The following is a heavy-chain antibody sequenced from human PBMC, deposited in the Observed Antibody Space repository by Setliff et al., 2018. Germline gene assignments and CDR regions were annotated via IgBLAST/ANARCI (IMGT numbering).Heavy chain of an antibody. CDR3: ARYNWNTNWFDP. Sequence: GASVKVSCKASGGTFSSYAITWVRQAPGQGLEWMGWINAANENTQYSKKFQGRLTITRDTSANTAYMELSSLRSEDTALYYCARYNWNTNWFDPWGQGTLVTVSS. CDR1: GGTFSSYA. D-gene: IGHD1-20*01. J-gene: IGHJ5*02. V-gene: IGHV1-3*01. CDR2: INAANENT.